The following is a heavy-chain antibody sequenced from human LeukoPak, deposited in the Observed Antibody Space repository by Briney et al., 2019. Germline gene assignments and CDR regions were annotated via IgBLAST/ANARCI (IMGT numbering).Heavy chain of an antibody. J-gene: IGHJ3*02. CDR2: IYYSGST. V-gene: IGHV4-39*01. D-gene: IGHD2-21*02. CDR1: GGSISSSSYY. Sequence: SETLSLTCTVSGGSISSSSYYWGWIRQPPRKGLEWIGSIYYSGSTYYNPSLKSRVTISVDTSKNQFSLKLSSVTAADTAVYYCARNHIVVVTAIPGAFDIWGQGTMVTVSS. CDR3: ARNHIVVVTAIPGAFDI.